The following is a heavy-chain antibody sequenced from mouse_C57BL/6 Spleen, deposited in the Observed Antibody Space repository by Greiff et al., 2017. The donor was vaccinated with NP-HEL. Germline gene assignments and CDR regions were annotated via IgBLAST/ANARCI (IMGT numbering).Heavy chain of an antibody. J-gene: IGHJ1*03. CDR1: GYTFTSYW. V-gene: IGHV1-52*01. Sequence: QVQLQQPGAELVRPGSSVKLSCKASGYTFTSYWMHWVKQRPIQGLEWIGNIDPSDSETHYNQKFKDKATLTVDKSSSTAYMQLSSLTSEDSAVYYGARHYSNSRYWYFDVWGTGTTVTVSS. CDR2: IDPSDSET. CDR3: ARHYSNSRYWYFDV. D-gene: IGHD2-5*01.